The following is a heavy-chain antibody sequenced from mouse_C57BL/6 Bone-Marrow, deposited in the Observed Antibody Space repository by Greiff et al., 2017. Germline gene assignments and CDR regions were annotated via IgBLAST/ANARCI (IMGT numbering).Heavy chain of an antibody. CDR2: IDPENGDT. V-gene: IGHV14-4*01. D-gene: IGHD1-2*01. J-gene: IGHJ2*01. CDR3: TANITTGY. Sequence: EVQLQQSGAELVRPGASVKLSCTASGFNIKDDYMHWVKQRPEQGLEWIGWIDPENGDTEYASKFQGKATITADTSSNTAYLQLSSLTSEDTAVYYCTANITTGYWGQGTTLTVSA. CDR1: GFNIKDDY.